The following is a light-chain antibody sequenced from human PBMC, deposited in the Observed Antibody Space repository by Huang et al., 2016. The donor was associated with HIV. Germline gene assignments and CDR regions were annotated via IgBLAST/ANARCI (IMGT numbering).Light chain of an antibody. CDR2: AAS. CDR1: QSISSY. CDR3: QQTYITPYT. Sequence: DIQMTQSPFFLSASVGDRFTFTCRASQSISSYLNWYQQKPGNDPELLIYAASNLQSGAPSRFSGSGSGTDFTLTIVSLQPADFATYYCQQTYITPYTFGQGTKLEIK. J-gene: IGKJ2*01. V-gene: IGKV1-39*01.